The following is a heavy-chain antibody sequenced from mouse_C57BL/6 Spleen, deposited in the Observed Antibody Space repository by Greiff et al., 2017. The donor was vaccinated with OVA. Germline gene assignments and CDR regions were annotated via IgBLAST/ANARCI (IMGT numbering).Heavy chain of an antibody. J-gene: IGHJ2*01. D-gene: IGHD1-1*01. CDR1: GYSFTSYY. Sequence: QVQLQQSGPELVKPGASVRISCKASGYSFTSYYIHWVKQRPGQGLEWIGWIYPGSGNTKYNEKFKGKATLTADTSSSTAYMQLSSLTSEDSAVYYCASYGSSAFDYWGQGTTLTVSS. CDR2: IYPGSGNT. V-gene: IGHV1-66*01. CDR3: ASYGSSAFDY.